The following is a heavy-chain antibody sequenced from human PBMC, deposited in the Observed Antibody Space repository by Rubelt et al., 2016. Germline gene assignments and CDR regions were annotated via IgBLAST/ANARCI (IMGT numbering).Heavy chain of an antibody. CDR3: AGVPSFTSRGDS. D-gene: IGHD2-2*01. V-gene: IGHV1-46*01. J-gene: IGHJ4*02. CDR2: INPSGGTT. CDR1: GYTFTSYY. Sequence: QVQLVQSGAEVKKPGASVKVSCKASGYTFTSYYIHWLRQAPGQGIEWMGIINPSGGTTTYAQTFQDRVTMTRTRDTDTGKVYMEVSSLKSEDTAVYYCAGVPSFTSRGDSWGQGTLVTVSS.